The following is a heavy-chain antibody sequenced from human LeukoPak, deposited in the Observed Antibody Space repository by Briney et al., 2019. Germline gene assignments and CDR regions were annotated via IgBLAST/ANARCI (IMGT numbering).Heavy chain of an antibody. V-gene: IGHV3-33*01. D-gene: IGHD3-22*01. CDR1: GFTFSSYG. Sequence: GGSLRLSCAASGFTFSSYGMHWVRQAPGKGLEWVAVIWYDGSNKYYADSVKGRFTISRDNSKNTLYLQMNSLRAEDTAVYYCARVQYYYDSSGYLDYWGQGTLVTVSS. J-gene: IGHJ4*02. CDR3: ARVQYYYDSSGYLDY. CDR2: IWYDGSNK.